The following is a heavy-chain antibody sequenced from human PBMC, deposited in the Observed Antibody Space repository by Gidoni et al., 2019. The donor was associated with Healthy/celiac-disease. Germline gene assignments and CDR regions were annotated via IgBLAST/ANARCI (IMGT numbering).Heavy chain of an antibody. D-gene: IGHD3-22*01. CDR2: LKQDGSEK. CDR1: GFTYSSYW. Sequence: EVQLVESGGGLVQPGGSLRLSCAVSGFTYSSYWMSWVLQAPGKGLEWVANLKQDGSEKYYVDSVKVRFTISRDNAKNTLDLQMNSLRAEDTAVYYCASRITMIVGEPKGTFDYWGQGTLVTVSS. CDR3: ASRITMIVGEPKGTFDY. V-gene: IGHV3-7*01. J-gene: IGHJ4*02.